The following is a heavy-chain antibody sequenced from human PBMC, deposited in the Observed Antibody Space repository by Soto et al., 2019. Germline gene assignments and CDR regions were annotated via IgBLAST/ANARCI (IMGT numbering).Heavy chain of an antibody. V-gene: IGHV4-59*01. J-gene: IGHJ4*02. D-gene: IGHD2-21*01. CDR1: GCSISNYY. CDR2: IYHSGNT. CDR3: TRGVNXDY. Sequence: SETLSLTCTVSGCSISNYYWSWIRQSPGKGLEWIGYIYHSGNTIYNPSLKSRVAISVDTSKNQFSLNLSSVTAADTAVYYCTRGVNXDYWGQGTLVTVSS.